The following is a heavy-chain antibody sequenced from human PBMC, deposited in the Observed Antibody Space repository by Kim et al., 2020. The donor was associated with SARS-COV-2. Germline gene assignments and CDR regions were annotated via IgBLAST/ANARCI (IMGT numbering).Heavy chain of an antibody. CDR2: ISVYNGDT. CDR1: DYTFTSYA. CDR3: ARGGYCTATSCSGGTYYYYYMDV. V-gene: IGHV1-18*01. J-gene: IGHJ6*03. Sequence: ASVKVSCKASDYTFTSYAINWVRQAPGQGLEWMGWISVYNGDTNYTQKVQDRVTMTADTATRTAYMELRSLRSDDTAVYYYARGGYCTATSCSGGTYYYYYMDVWGKGTTVTVSS. D-gene: IGHD2-2*01.